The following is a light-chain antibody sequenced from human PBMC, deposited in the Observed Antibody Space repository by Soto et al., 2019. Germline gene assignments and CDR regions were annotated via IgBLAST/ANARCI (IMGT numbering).Light chain of an antibody. J-gene: IGLJ2*01. CDR3: AAWDGSLRGRV. CDR2: SDT. CDR1: SSNIGSNY. V-gene: IGLV1-47*02. Sequence: QSVLTQSPSASGTPGQRVTISCSGSSSNIGSNYVYWYQQLPGTAPTHLIHSDTQRPSGVPDRFSGSKSGTSASLAISGLRSEDEADYYCAAWDGSLRGRVFGGGTKVTVL.